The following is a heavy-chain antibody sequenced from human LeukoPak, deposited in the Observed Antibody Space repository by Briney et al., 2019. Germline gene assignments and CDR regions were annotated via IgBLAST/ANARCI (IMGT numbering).Heavy chain of an antibody. Sequence: GGSLRLSCTASGFTFRDYWMHWIRQTPREGLVWVSRVNGDETSRAYADSEEGRFTISRDNAKNTLYLQIDSLRAEDSAIYYCARDRAERNWTYHTLFDYWGQGTPVTVSS. CDR3: ARDRAERNWTYHTLFDY. CDR2: VNGDETSR. J-gene: IGHJ4*02. CDR1: GFTFRDYW. D-gene: IGHD3/OR15-3a*01. V-gene: IGHV3-74*01.